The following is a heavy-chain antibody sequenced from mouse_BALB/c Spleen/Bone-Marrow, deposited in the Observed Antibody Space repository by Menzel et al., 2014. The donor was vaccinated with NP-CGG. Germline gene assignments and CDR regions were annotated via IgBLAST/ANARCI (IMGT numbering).Heavy chain of an antibody. D-gene: IGHD1-1*01. Sequence: QVQLQQPGPQLVRPGASMKISCKASGYSFTSYWMHWVKQRPGQGLEWIGMIDPSDSETRLNQMFKDKAKLTVDKSSSTAYMQLSSPTSEDSAVYYCASNGSSPAWFAYWGQGTLVTVSA. CDR3: ASNGSSPAWFAY. J-gene: IGHJ3*01. CDR1: GYSFTSYW. CDR2: IDPSDSET. V-gene: IGHV1S127*01.